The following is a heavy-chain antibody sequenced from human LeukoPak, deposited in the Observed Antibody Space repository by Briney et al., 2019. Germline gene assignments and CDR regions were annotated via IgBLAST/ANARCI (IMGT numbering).Heavy chain of an antibody. J-gene: IGHJ4*02. Sequence: QPGRSLRLSCAASGFTFSSYGMHWVRQAPGKGLEWVAVISYDGSNKYYADSVKGRFTISRDNSKNTLYLQMNSLRAEDTAVYYCAKDKDGDCWGQGTLVTVSS. CDR3: AKDKDGDC. CDR2: ISYDGSNK. V-gene: IGHV3-30*18. CDR1: GFTFSSYG.